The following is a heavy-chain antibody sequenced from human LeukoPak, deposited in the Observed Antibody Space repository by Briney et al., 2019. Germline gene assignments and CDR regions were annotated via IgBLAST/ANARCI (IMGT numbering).Heavy chain of an antibody. CDR3: ARVGRRSSGWYYFDY. CDR1: GGSISSYY. Sequence: SETLSLTCTVSGGSISSYYWSWIRQPPGKGLEWIGYIYYSGSTNYNPSLKSRVTISVDTSKNQFSLKLSSVTAADTAVYYCARVGRRSSGWYYFDYWGQGTLVTVSS. V-gene: IGHV4-59*01. CDR2: IYYSGST. J-gene: IGHJ4*02. D-gene: IGHD6-19*01.